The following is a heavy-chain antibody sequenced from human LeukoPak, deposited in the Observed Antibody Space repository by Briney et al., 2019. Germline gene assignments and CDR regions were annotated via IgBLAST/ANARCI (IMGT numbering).Heavy chain of an antibody. Sequence: ASVKVSCKTSGYRFTDDYIHWVRHAPGQGLEWMGWINPDTDFTNYAPKFRGRVIMTRDTSISTAYMEVRRLTFDDTAIYYCAPTSEAYTSNWSVWGQGTLVTVSP. V-gene: IGHV1-2*02. D-gene: IGHD3-16*01. CDR1: GYRFTDDY. J-gene: IGHJ4*02. CDR3: APTSEAYTSNWSV. CDR2: INPDTDFT.